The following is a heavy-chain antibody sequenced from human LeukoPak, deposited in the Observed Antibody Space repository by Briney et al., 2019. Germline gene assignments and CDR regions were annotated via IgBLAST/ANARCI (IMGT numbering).Heavy chain of an antibody. V-gene: IGHV5-51*01. CDR3: ARLFVSILGVLIIPYYFDY. CDR2: IYPGDSDT. D-gene: IGHD3-3*01. CDR1: GYSFTKYW. J-gene: IGHJ4*02. Sequence: GESLKISCKGSGYSFTKYWIGWVRQMPGKGLEWMGIIYPGDSDTRYSPSFQGQVAISADSSISAAYLQWSSLKASDTAMYYCARLFVSILGVLIIPYYFDYWGQGTLVTVPS.